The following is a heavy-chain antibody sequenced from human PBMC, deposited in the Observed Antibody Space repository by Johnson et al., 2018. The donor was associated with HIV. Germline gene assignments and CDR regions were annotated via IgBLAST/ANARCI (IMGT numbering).Heavy chain of an antibody. V-gene: IGHV3-30*02. D-gene: IGHD3-16*01. CDR1: GITFSSSG. J-gene: IGHJ3*01. CDR3: ARVGASRFDAFDV. CDR2: IRYDGNNK. Sequence: QVQLVESGGGVAQPGGSLRLSCAASGITFSSSGMNWVRQAPGKGLEWVSFIRYDGNNKYYTDSVKGRFTISRDNSKNTLYLQMNSLRAEDTAVYYCARVGASRFDAFDVWGQGTMVTVSS.